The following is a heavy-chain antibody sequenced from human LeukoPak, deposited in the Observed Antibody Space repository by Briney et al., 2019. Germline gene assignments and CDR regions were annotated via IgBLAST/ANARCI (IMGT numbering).Heavy chain of an antibody. D-gene: IGHD5-12*01. CDR1: GCTFRDHA. Sequence: PGGSLRLSCAATGCTFRDHAMSWFRQAPGKGLERISYIGISSGNTKYADSVKGRFTISGDNAKNSLHLQMNSLRVEDTAVYFCARDHRYAFDNWGQGILVTVSS. CDR3: ARDHRYAFDN. V-gene: IGHV3-11*06. J-gene: IGHJ4*02. CDR2: IGISSGNT.